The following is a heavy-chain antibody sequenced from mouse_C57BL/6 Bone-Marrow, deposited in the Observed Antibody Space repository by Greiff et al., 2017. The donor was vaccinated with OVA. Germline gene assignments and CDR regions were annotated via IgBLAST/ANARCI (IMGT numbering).Heavy chain of an antibody. CDR2: IYPGSGST. CDR1: CYTFTSYW. J-gene: IGHJ2*01. V-gene: IGHV1-55*01. D-gene: IGHD1-1*01. Sequence: QVQLQQSGAELVKPGASVKMSCKASCYTFTSYWITWVKQRPGQGLEWIGDIYPGSGSTNYNEKFKSKATLTVDTSSSTAYMQLSSLTSEDSAVYYCARNYGSSLYFDYWGQGTTLTVSS. CDR3: ARNYGSSLYFDY.